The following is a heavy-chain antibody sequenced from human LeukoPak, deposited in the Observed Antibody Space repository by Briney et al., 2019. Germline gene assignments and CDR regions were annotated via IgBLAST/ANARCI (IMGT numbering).Heavy chain of an antibody. CDR1: RLTHRNYA. CDR3: AKGRALEVVAAFNY. V-gene: IGHV3-23*01. Sequence: PGGSLRLSCPASRLTHRNYAMSWARPAPGRGLEGGSTIRGSGANTYYADSVQGRFTISRDNSKNTLYLQMNSLRADDTAIYYCAKGRALEVVAAFNYWGQGNVVTASS. J-gene: IGHJ4*02. CDR2: IRGSGANT. D-gene: IGHD2-15*01.